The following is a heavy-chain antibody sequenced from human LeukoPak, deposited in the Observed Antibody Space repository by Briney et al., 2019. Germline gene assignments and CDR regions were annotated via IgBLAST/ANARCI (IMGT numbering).Heavy chain of an antibody. CDR1: GYSFTNHD. D-gene: IGHD2-2*01. CDR2: INPNSGNT. Sequence: ASVKVSCKASGYSFTNHDINWVRQASGQGLDWMGWINPNSGNTGYAQKFQGRVTMTRNTSISTAYMELSSLTSEDTAVYYCARGPGCTSTSRPYYFDYWGQGTLVTVSS. CDR3: ARGPGCTSTSRPYYFDY. V-gene: IGHV1-8*01. J-gene: IGHJ4*02.